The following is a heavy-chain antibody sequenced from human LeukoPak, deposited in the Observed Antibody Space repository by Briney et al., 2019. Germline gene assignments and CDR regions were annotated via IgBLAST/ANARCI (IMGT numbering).Heavy chain of an antibody. D-gene: IGHD3-9*01. CDR2: IKSKTDGGTT. CDR1: GFTFSSYW. J-gene: IGHJ4*02. CDR3: TTDVLRYFDWLNDY. Sequence: PGGSLRLSCAASGFTFSSYWMSWVRQAPGKGLEWVGRIKSKTDGGTTDYAAPVKGRFTISRDDSKNTLYLQMNSLKTEDTAVYYCTTDVLRYFDWLNDYWGQGTLVTVSS. V-gene: IGHV3-15*01.